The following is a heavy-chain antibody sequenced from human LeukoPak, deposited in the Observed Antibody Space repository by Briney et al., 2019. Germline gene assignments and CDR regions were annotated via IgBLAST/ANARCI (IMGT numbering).Heavy chain of an antibody. J-gene: IGHJ4*02. CDR2: INPNSGGT. D-gene: IGHD2-2*01. Sequence: ASVKVSCKASGYTFTGYYMHWVRQAPGQGLEWMGWINPNSGGTNYAQKFQGRVTMTRDTSISTACMELSRLRSDDTAVYYCARAWGRYCSSTSCLDFDYWGQGTLVTVSS. CDR1: GYTFTGYY. V-gene: IGHV1-2*02. CDR3: ARAWGRYCSSTSCLDFDY.